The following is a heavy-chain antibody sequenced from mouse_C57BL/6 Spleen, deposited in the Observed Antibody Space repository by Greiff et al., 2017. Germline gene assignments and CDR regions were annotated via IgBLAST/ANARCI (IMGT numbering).Heavy chain of an antibody. D-gene: IGHD2-4*01. J-gene: IGHJ4*01. CDR1: GYTFTSYW. V-gene: IGHV1-74*01. Sequence: QVQLQQPGAELVKPGASVKVSCKASGYTFTSYWMHWVKQRPGQGLEWIGRIHPSDSATNYNQKFKGKATLTVDKSSSTAYMQLSSLTSEDSAVXYSAISYYDYDGAMAYWGQGTSVTVSA. CDR2: IHPSDSAT. CDR3: AISYYDYDGAMAY.